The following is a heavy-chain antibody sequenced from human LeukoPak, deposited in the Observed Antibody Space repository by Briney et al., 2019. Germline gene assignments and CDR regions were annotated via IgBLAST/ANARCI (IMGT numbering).Heavy chain of an antibody. Sequence: QTGGSLRLSCAVSGFTFSSYEMNWARQAPGKGLEWVSYISSSGSMIYYADSVKGRFTISRDNAKNSLYLQMNSLRAEDTAVYYCARTLDLKWGQGTLVTVSS. CDR1: GFTFSSYE. D-gene: IGHD2/OR15-2a*01. J-gene: IGHJ4*02. CDR3: ARTLDLK. CDR2: ISSSGSMI. V-gene: IGHV3-48*03.